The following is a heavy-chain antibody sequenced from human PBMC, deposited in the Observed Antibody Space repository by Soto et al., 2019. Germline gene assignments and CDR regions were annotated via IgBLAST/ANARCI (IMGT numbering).Heavy chain of an antibody. D-gene: IGHD1-26*01. CDR1: GFTFSSYG. CDR3: ARDAWVGAPRPRYFDL. J-gene: IGHJ2*01. Sequence: QVQLVESGGGVVQPGGSLRLSCAASGFTFSSYGMPWVRQGPGKGLEWVAVIWYDGSNKYYADSVKGRFTISRDNSKNTLYLQMNSLRAEDTAVYYCARDAWVGAPRPRYFDLWGRGTLVTVSS. CDR2: IWYDGSNK. V-gene: IGHV3-33*01.